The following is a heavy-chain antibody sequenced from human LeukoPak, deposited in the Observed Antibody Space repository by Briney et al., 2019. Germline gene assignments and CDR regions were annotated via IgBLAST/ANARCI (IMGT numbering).Heavy chain of an antibody. CDR3: ARGEITYYYDSSGYYRNGYYYSMDV. Sequence: GGSLRLSCAASGFTFSSYWMHWVRQAPGKGLVWVSRINSDGSSTSYADSVKGRFTISRDNAKNTLYLQMNSLRAEDTAVYYCARGEITYYYDSSGYYRNGYYYSMDVWGQGTTVTVSS. CDR1: GFTFSSYW. D-gene: IGHD3-22*01. J-gene: IGHJ6*02. CDR2: INSDGSST. V-gene: IGHV3-74*01.